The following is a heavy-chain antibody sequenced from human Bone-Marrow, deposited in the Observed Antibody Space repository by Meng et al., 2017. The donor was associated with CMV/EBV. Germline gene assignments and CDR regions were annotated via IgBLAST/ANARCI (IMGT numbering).Heavy chain of an antibody. J-gene: IGHJ4*02. V-gene: IGHV3-30*04. D-gene: IGHD6-19*01. Sequence: GESLKISCVVSGFTFSYHAMHWVRQAPGKGLEWVALILHDGSNNFYADSVKGRFTISRDNSKNMLYLQMNSLRAEDTAMYYCARSPVVAGSDWVIDYWGQGNLVTVAS. CDR2: ILHDGSNN. CDR1: GFTFSYHA. CDR3: ARSPVVAGSDWVIDY.